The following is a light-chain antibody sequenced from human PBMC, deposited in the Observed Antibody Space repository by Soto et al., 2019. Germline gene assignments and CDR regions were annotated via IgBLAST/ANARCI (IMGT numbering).Light chain of an antibody. CDR2: EVY. Sequence: DIVMTQTPLSLSVTPGQPASISCKSSQSLMSSGGKTYLYWYLQKPGQPPQLLIYEVYNRFSGVPDRFSGSGSGTDFTLKISRVEAEHVGVYSFLQRRDLPLTVGGGNKVEIK. V-gene: IGKV2D-29*01. CDR1: QSLMSSGGKTY. J-gene: IGKJ4*01. CDR3: LQRRDLPLT.